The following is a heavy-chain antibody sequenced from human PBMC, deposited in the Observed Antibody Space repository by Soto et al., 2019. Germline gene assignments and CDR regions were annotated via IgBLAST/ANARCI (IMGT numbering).Heavy chain of an antibody. J-gene: IGHJ4*02. CDR3: VSQRHWARPFES. CDR2: ISYDGDNK. V-gene: IGHV3-30*03. D-gene: IGHD7-27*01. CDR1: GFTFRNYG. Sequence: QVHLVESGGGMVQPGGSLRLSCTPSGFTFRNYGLHWVRQAPGKGLEWVALISYDGDNKYYTDSARGRFTVSRDNFKNTLFLQMDSLRPEDTAVYYCVSQRHWARPFESWGQGTLVNVSS.